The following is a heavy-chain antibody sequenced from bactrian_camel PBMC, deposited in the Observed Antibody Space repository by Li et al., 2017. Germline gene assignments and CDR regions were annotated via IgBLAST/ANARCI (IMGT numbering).Heavy chain of an antibody. CDR3: AAHYAIHSTSPCPQSPNY. CDR2: IKKDGAT. D-gene: IGHD1*01. Sequence: VQLVESGGESVQAGGSLKLSCVASKDIDILCGMDWYRMAPGNMRVKVSSIKKDGATTYADFAKDRFSISQDKDKNIVYLQMNGLRPEDTAMYYCAAHYAIHSTSPCPQSPNYWGQGTQV. J-gene: IGHJ4*01. V-gene: IGHV3S53*01. CDR1: KDIDILCG.